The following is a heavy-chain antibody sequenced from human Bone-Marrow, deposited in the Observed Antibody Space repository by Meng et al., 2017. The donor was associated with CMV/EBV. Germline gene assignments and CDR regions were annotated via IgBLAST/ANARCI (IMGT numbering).Heavy chain of an antibody. V-gene: IGHV3-30*02. CDR1: GFTFSSYG. J-gene: IGHJ4*02. Sequence: QVWLVVSGGCVVQLGGSLRLPCGASGFTFSSYGMHWVRKAPGKGPEWVAFIRNDESDKYYGDSVKGRFTISRDTSKNTVDLQMNSLRTEDTAVYYCAKDDPVFHYWGQGTLVTVSS. CDR3: AKDDPVFHY. CDR2: IRNDESDK.